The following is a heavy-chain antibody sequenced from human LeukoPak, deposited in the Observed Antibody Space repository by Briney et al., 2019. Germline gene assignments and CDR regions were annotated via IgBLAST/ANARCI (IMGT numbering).Heavy chain of an antibody. CDR2: INWNGGST. Sequence: PGGSLRLSCAASGFTFDDYGMSWVRQAPGKGLEWVSGINWNGGSTGYADSVKGRFTISRDKAKNSLYLQMNSLRAEDTALYYCARDTSSSYGSGSDYWGQGTLVTVCS. J-gene: IGHJ4*02. V-gene: IGHV3-20*04. CDR1: GFTFDDYG. D-gene: IGHD3-10*01. CDR3: ARDTSSSYGSGSDY.